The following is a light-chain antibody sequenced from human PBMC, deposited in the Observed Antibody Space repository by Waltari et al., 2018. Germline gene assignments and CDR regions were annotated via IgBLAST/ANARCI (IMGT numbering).Light chain of an antibody. J-gene: IGLJ1*01. CDR3: CSDAGSGTYV. V-gene: IGLV2-23*02. CDR1: SSDIGKYNY. CDR2: EVT. Sequence: QSALTQPASVSGSPGQSITISCTGTSSDIGKYNYVSWYQHLPGKVPKVIISEVTKRPSGVSNRFAGSKSGNTASLTISGLQADDEAEYYCCSDAGSGTYVFGTGTKLTVV.